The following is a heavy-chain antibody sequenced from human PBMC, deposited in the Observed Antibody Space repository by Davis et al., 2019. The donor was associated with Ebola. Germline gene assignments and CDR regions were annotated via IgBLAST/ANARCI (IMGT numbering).Heavy chain of an antibody. Sequence: SETLSLTCAVYGGSFSGYYWSWIRQPPGKGLEWIGEINHSGSTTYNPSLRSRVTLSVDKSKNQFSLTLTSVTAADTAVYYCARETVLSGYYYYYVMDVWGKGTAVTVSS. CDR1: GGSFSGYY. V-gene: IGHV4-34*01. J-gene: IGHJ6*04. CDR2: INHSGST. CDR3: ARETVLSGYYYYYVMDV. D-gene: IGHD1-14*01.